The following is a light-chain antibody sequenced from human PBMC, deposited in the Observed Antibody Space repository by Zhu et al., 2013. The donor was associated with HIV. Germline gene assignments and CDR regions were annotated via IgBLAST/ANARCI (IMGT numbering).Light chain of an antibody. CDR3: QVWDSSSAHPVV. CDR2: EDR. J-gene: IGLJ2*01. CDR1: NIRSKS. V-gene: IGLV3-21*03. Sequence: YVLTQPPSLSVAPGKTATFTCGGNNIRSKSVHWYQQKPGQAPVMVLYEDRDRPSGIPERFSGSNSGNTATLTISGVEAGDEADYFCQVWDSSSAHPVVFGGGTKLTVL.